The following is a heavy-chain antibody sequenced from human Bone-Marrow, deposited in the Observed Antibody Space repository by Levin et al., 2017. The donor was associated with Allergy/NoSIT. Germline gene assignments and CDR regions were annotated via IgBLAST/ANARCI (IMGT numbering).Heavy chain of an antibody. Sequence: GGSLRLSCAASGFTFDNYTMHWVRQAPGKGLEWVAVISYDGTNKDYAASVKGRFTISRDNSKNTLFLQMNSLRVEDTAVFYCAGGRDTTAVLVTHWGQGTLVTVSS. V-gene: IGHV3-30-3*01. D-gene: IGHD2-21*02. CDR2: ISYDGTNK. J-gene: IGHJ4*02. CDR3: AGGRDTTAVLVTH. CDR1: GFTFDNYT.